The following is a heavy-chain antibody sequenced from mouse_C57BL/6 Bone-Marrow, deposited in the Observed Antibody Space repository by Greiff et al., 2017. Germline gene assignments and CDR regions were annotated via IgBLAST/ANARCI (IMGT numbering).Heavy chain of an antibody. V-gene: IGHV1-64*01. Sequence: VQLQQPGAELVKPGASVKLSCKASGYTFTSYWMHWVKQRPGQGLEWIGMIHPNSGSTNYNEKFKSKATLTVDKSSSTAYMQLSSLTSEDSAVYYCARYSNYYGSSPFDYWGQGTTLTVSS. CDR3: ARYSNYYGSSPFDY. CDR2: IHPNSGST. J-gene: IGHJ2*01. CDR1: GYTFTSYW. D-gene: IGHD1-1*01.